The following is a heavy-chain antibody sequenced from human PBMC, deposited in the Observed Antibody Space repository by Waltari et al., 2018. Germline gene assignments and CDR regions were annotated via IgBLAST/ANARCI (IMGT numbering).Heavy chain of an antibody. D-gene: IGHD2-15*01. J-gene: IGHJ4*02. Sequence: QLQLQESRPGLVQASETLSLTCPVSAYSISNSSYYWGRVPPPPGHWLEWIVKMYYSVSTYYNPSLKSRVTISGDTSKSQFSLKLSSVTAADTSMYYCVRHARTTSGGKHFDHWGQGMLVTVSP. V-gene: IGHV4-39*01. CDR1: AYSISNSSYY. CDR3: VRHARTTSGGKHFDH. CDR2: MYYSVST.